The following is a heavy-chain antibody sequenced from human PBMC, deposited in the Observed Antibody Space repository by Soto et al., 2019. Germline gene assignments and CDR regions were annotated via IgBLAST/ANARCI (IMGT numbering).Heavy chain of an antibody. V-gene: IGHV2-5*02. CDR2: IYWDDDE. Sequence: QITLKESGPTLVKPTQTLTLTCTFSGFSLSTTAEGVGWIRQPPGKALEWLALIYWDDDERYSPSLKSRLTLNKDTSQNQVVLTMTNVDPVDTATYYCAHGSCSSADCYPNPYLDYWGQGILVTVSS. J-gene: IGHJ4*02. CDR1: GFSLSTTAEG. CDR3: AHGSCSSADCYPNPYLDY. D-gene: IGHD2-2*01.